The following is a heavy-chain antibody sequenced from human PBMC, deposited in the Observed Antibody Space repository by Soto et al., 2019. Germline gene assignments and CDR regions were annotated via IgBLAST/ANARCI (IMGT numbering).Heavy chain of an antibody. CDR1: GFTFSSYW. CDR2: IHSDGGTT. D-gene: IGHD4-17*01. Sequence: EVQLVESGGGLVQPGGSLRLSCAASGFTFSSYWMHWVRQAPGKGLVWVSRIHSDGGTTTYADSVKGRFTMSRDNAKNTLYLQMNSLRAEDTAVYYCARTYGSNSHFDYWGQGPLVTVSS. V-gene: IGHV3-74*01. CDR3: ARTYGSNSHFDY. J-gene: IGHJ4*02.